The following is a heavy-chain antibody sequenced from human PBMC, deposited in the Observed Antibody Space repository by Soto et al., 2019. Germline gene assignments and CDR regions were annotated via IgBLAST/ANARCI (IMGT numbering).Heavy chain of an antibody. Sequence: EVQLVESGGGLVQPGRSLRLSCAASGFTFDDYAMHWVRQAPGKGLEWVSGISWNSGSIGYADSVKGRFTISRDNAKNSLYLQTNSLRAEDTALYYCAKDNRRWLLEAFDIWGQGTMVTVSS. CDR1: GFTFDDYA. D-gene: IGHD2-15*01. J-gene: IGHJ3*02. CDR3: AKDNRRWLLEAFDI. CDR2: ISWNSGSI. V-gene: IGHV3-9*01.